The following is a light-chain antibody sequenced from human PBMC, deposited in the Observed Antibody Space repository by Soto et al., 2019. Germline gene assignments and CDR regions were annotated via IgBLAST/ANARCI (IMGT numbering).Light chain of an antibody. J-gene: IGLJ2*01. Sequence: QTVVTQEPSFSVSPGGTVTLTCGLSSGSVSTSYYPSWYQQTPGQAPRTLIYSTNTRSSGVPDRFSGSILGNKAALTITGAPADDESYYYCVLYMGSGISVFGGGTKLTVL. CDR3: VLYMGSGISV. CDR2: STN. CDR1: SGSVSTSYY. V-gene: IGLV8-61*01.